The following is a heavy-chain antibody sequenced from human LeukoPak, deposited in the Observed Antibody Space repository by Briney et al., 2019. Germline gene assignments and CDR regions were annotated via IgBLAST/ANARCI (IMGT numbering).Heavy chain of an antibody. J-gene: IGHJ5*02. D-gene: IGHD6-19*01. CDR3: AKGSGSGWYGWFDP. V-gene: IGHV3-23*01. CDR1: RFTFSGYA. CDR2: IDASGVNT. Sequence: GGSLRLSCAASRFTFSGYAMYWVRQAPGKGLEWVSCIDASGVNTYYADSVKGRFTISRDNSNNTLYIQMNSLRAEDTAVYYCAKGSGSGWYGWFDPWGQGTLVTVSS.